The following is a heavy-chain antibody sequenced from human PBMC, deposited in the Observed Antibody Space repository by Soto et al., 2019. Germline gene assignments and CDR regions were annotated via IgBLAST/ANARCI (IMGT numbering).Heavy chain of an antibody. CDR2: MYHSGTT. J-gene: IGHJ4*02. CDR1: NCSISSGYY. CDR3: ARVAFGPIDY. V-gene: IGHV4-38-2*02. Sequence: ETLSLTGPVSNCSISSGYYWGWIRQSPGGGLEWIVSMYHSGTTYYNPSLKSRVTISIDTSKNQFSLKLTSVTSADTAVYFCARVAFGPIDYWGQGTLVTVSS. D-gene: IGHD3-16*01.